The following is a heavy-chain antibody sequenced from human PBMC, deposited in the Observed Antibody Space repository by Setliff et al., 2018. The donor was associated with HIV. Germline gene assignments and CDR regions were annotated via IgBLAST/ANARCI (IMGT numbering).Heavy chain of an antibody. Sequence: SETLSLTCTVSGGSISTYYWGWIRQPAGKGLEWIGHIYTSGSTNYNPSLKSRVNISIDTSKNQFSLKLSSVTAADTAVYYCARVLYYYYYVDVWGKGTTVTVSS. CDR3: ARVLYYYYYVDV. CDR1: GGSISTYY. V-gene: IGHV4-4*07. D-gene: IGHD3-3*01. J-gene: IGHJ6*03. CDR2: IYTSGST.